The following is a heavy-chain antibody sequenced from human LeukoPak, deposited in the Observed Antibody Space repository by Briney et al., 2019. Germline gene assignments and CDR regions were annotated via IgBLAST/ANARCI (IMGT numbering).Heavy chain of an antibody. V-gene: IGHV4-39*01. Sequence: SETLSLTCTFSGGSISTNGYYWGWIRQPPGKGLEWIGSIYYSGSTYFNPSLKSRVTISIDMSKNQFSLKLSSVTAADTAVYYCARRWEVWGSYPSYFEPWGQGTLVTVSS. D-gene: IGHD3-16*01. CDR2: IYYSGST. J-gene: IGHJ5*02. CDR1: GGSISTNGYY. CDR3: ARRWEVWGSYPSYFEP.